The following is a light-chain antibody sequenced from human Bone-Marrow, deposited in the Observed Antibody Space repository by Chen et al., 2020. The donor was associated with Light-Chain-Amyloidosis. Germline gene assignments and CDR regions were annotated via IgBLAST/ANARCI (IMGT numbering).Light chain of an antibody. CDR2: RDT. Sequence: SYELTQPPSVSVSSGQPARLTCSGDDLPTKYAYWYQQKPGQAPVLVIHRDTERPSGISERVSGSSSGTTATLTISGVQAEDEADYHCQSADSSGTYEVIFGGGTKLTVL. CDR1: DLPTKY. CDR3: QSADSSGTYEVI. J-gene: IGLJ2*01. V-gene: IGLV3-25*03.